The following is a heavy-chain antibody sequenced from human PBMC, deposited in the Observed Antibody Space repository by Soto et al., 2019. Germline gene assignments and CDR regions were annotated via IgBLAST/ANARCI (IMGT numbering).Heavy chain of an antibody. J-gene: IGHJ4*02. D-gene: IGHD3-22*01. CDR3: AKDGGVFTMIVEDDY. V-gene: IGHV3-23*01. Sequence: GGSLRLSCAASGFTFSSYAMSWVRQAPGKGLEWVSAISGSGGSTYYADSVKGRFTISRDNSKNTLYLQMNSLRAEETAVYYCAKDGGVFTMIVEDDYWGQGTLVTVSS. CDR2: ISGSGGST. CDR1: GFTFSSYA.